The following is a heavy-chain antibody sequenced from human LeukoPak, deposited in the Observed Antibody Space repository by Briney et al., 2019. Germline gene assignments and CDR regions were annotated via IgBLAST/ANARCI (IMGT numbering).Heavy chain of an antibody. CDR3: ARDRDMITFGGVIADY. CDR1: GYTFTSYG. V-gene: IGHV1-18*04. CDR2: ISAYNGNT. D-gene: IGHD3-16*02. Sequence: ASVKVSCKASGYTFTSYGISWVRRAPGQGLEWMGWISAYNGNTNYAQKLQGRVTMTTDTSTSTAYMELRSLRSDDRAVYYCARDRDMITFGGVIADYWGQGTLVTVSS. J-gene: IGHJ4*02.